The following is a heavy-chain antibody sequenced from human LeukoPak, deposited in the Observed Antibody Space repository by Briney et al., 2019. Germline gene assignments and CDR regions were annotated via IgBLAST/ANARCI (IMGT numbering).Heavy chain of an antibody. J-gene: IGHJ4*02. D-gene: IGHD3-10*01. CDR3: ARELLWFGEFPYCFDY. CDR2: INPGTDKT. CDR1: GYTFSTYT. V-gene: IGHV1-3*01. Sequence: ASVKVSCKASGYTFSTYTVNWVRQAPGQGLEWMGWINPGTDKTRYSQKFQDRVTITRDTSASTAYMELSSLRSDDTAVYYCARELLWFGEFPYCFDYWGQGTLVTISS.